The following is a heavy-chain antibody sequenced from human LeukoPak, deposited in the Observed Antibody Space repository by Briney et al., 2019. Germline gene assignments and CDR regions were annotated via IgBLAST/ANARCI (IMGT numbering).Heavy chain of an antibody. J-gene: IGHJ3*02. CDR1: GGTFSSYA. CDR2: IIPILGIA. V-gene: IGHV1-69*04. D-gene: IGHD2-2*01. CDR3: ARDVGPLGYCSSTSCYERLLDI. Sequence: SVKVSCTASGGTFSSYAISWVRQAPGQGLEWMGRIIPILGIANYAQKFQGRVTITADKSTSTAYMELSSLRSEDTAVYYCARDVGPLGYCSSTSCYERLLDIWGQGTMVTVSS.